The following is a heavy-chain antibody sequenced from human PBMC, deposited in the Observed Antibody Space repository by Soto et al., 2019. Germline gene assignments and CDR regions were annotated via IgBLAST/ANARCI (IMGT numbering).Heavy chain of an antibody. CDR1: GGSISSYY. CDR2: IYYSGST. V-gene: IGHV4-59*12. J-gene: IGHJ4*02. Sequence: PSETLSLTCTASGGSISSYYWLWIRQPPGKGLEWIGYIYYSGSTYYNPSLKSRVTISVDTSKNQFSLKLSSVTAADTAVYYCAREPLTWGQGTQVTASS. CDR3: AREPLT.